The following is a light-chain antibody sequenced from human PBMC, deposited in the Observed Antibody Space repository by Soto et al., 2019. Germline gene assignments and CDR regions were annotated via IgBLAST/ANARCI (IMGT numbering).Light chain of an antibody. CDR2: KAS. CDR3: QQYNSYSRT. V-gene: IGKV1-5*03. CDR1: QSISGS. J-gene: IGKJ1*01. Sequence: DLQMTQSPSTLSASVGDRVTITCRASQSISGSLAWYQQKPGKAPILLIYKASTLQIGVPSRFSGSGSGTEFTLTISSLQPDDFATYYCQQYNSYSRTFGQGTKVEIK.